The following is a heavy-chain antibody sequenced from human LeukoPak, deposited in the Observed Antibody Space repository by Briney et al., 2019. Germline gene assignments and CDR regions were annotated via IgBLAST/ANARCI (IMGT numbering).Heavy chain of an antibody. CDR3: ARNYYGSGSYYPGY. V-gene: IGHV1-2*06. CDR1: GYTFTGYY. D-gene: IGHD3-10*01. Sequence: ASVKVSCKASGYTFTGYYMHWVRQAPGQGLEWMGRINPNSGGTNYAQKFQGRVTMTRDTSISTAYMELSGLRSDDTAVYYCARNYYGSGSYYPGYWGQGTLVTVSS. CDR2: INPNSGGT. J-gene: IGHJ4*02.